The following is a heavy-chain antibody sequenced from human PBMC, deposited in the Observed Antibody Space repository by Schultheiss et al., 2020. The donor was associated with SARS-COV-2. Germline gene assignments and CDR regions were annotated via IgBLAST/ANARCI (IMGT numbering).Heavy chain of an antibody. J-gene: IGHJ5*02. D-gene: IGHD6-13*01. V-gene: IGHV4-38-2*02. CDR1: GYSISSSYY. CDR2: IYHSGST. Sequence: SQTLSLTCTVSGYSISSSYYWSWIRQPPGKGLEWIGSIYHSGSTNYNPSLKSRVTISVDTSKNQFSLKLSSVTAADTAVYYCARVGSSWYVWFDPWGQGTLVTVSS. CDR3: ARVGSSWYVWFDP.